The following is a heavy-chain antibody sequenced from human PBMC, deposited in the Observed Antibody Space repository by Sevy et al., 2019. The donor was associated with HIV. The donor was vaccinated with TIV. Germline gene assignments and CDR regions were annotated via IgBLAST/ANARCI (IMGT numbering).Heavy chain of an antibody. Sequence: ASVKVSCKASGYTFTNYYMHWVRQAPGQGLEWMGIINPSDVSTVYAQKFQGRVTMTRDTSTSTVYMELSSLRSDDTAAYYCGRTSPGGGFDYWGQGALVTVSS. CDR3: GRTSPGGGFDY. J-gene: IGHJ4*02. V-gene: IGHV1-46*03. CDR2: INPSDVST. CDR1: GYTFTNYY. D-gene: IGHD1-26*01.